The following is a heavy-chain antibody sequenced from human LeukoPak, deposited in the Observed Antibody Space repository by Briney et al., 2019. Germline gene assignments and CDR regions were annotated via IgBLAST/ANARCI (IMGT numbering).Heavy chain of an antibody. Sequence: GGSLRLSCAASGFIFSSHWMHWVRHGPGKGLGWVSRIDSDGRSTIYADSVKGRFTISRDNTKNTLYLEMNSLRAEDTALYYCARIRGYNYGFFDYWSQGTLVTVSS. J-gene: IGHJ4*02. CDR2: IDSDGRST. V-gene: IGHV3-74*01. D-gene: IGHD5-18*01. CDR3: ARIRGYNYGFFDY. CDR1: GFIFSSHW.